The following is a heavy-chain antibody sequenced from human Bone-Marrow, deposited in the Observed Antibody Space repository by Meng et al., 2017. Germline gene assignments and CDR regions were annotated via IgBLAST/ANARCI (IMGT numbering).Heavy chain of an antibody. CDR3: ARGPLSAAGTMGYFQH. V-gene: IGHV4-31*03. J-gene: IGHJ1*01. CDR1: GGSISSGGYY. CDR2: IYYSGST. D-gene: IGHD6-13*01. Sequence: QVQLREAGPGLFKPPQTLPPTCTVSGGSISSGGYYWSWIRQHPGKGLEWIGYIYYSGSTYYNPSLKSRVTISVDTSKNQFSLKLSSVTAADTAVYYCARGPLSAAGTMGYFQHWGQGTLVTVSS.